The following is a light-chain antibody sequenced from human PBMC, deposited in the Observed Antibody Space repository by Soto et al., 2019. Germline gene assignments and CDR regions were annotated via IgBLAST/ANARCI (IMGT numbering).Light chain of an antibody. V-gene: IGKV3-11*01. J-gene: IGKJ1*01. CDR2: DTS. CDR1: QSVSKY. Sequence: EIVLTQSPATLSLSPGERATLSCRASQSVSKYLDWFQQKPGQAPRLLIYDTSNRATGIPARVSGSGSGTDFTLTISSLEPEDFAVYYCQKRSNWPRTFGQGTKVEIK. CDR3: QKRSNWPRT.